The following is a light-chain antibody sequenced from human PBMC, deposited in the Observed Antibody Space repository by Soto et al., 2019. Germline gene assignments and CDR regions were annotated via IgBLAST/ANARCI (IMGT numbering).Light chain of an antibody. CDR2: KAS. J-gene: IGKJ1*01. V-gene: IGKV1-5*03. CDR3: QQYSSYSPVT. CDR1: QSISSW. Sequence: DIQMTQSPSTLSASVGDRVTITCRASQSISSWLAWYQQKPGKAPKPLIYKASSLESGFPPRFSGSGSGTEFTLPISSLQPDDFATYYCQQYSSYSPVTFGQGTKVEIK.